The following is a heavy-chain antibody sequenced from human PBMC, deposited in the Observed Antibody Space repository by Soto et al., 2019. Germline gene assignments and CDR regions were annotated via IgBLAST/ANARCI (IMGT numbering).Heavy chain of an antibody. Sequence: QLHLQESGPGLVKPSETLSLTCSVSGYSVSSSDYYWAWIRQPPGKGLEWIGSMFYSGLTYYNPSLTSRVTLSVDTSKNQFSVRLNSVTAADTAVYYCAPLSVSLSGPYGIHVWGQGTTVTVSS. J-gene: IGHJ6*02. CDR1: GYSVSSSDYY. CDR3: APLSVSLSGPYGIHV. D-gene: IGHD2-15*01. V-gene: IGHV4-39*01. CDR2: MFYSGLT.